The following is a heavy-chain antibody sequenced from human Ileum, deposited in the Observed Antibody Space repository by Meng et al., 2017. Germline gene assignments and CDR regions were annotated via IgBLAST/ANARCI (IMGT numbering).Heavy chain of an antibody. J-gene: IGHJ6*02. CDR3: ARVPSGGGPSVYYYGMDV. Sequence: GESLKISCAASGFTFSSYAMHWVRQAPGKGLEWVAVISYDGSNKYYADSVKGRFNISRDNSKNTLYLQMNSLRAEDTAVYYCARVPSGGGPSVYYYGMDVWGQGTTVTVSS. CDR1: GFTFSSYA. D-gene: IGHD2-15*01. V-gene: IGHV3-30*01. CDR2: ISYDGSNK.